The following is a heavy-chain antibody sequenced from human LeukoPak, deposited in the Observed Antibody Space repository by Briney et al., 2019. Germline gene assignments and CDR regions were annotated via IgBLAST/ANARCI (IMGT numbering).Heavy chain of an antibody. Sequence: PGGSLRLSCAASGFTFSSYAMSWVRQAPGKGLEWVSYISSSGSTIYYADSVKGRFTISRDNAKNSLYLQMNSLRAEDTAVYYCARGSMSDYVWGSPPGFDYWGQGTLVTVSS. CDR2: ISSSGSTI. CDR3: ARGSMSDYVWGSPPGFDY. CDR1: GFTFSSYA. V-gene: IGHV3-48*03. D-gene: IGHD3-16*01. J-gene: IGHJ4*02.